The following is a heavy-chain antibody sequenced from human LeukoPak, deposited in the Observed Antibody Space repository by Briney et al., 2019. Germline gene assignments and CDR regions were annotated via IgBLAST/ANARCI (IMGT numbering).Heavy chain of an antibody. Sequence: GGSLRLSCAASGFTFSSYGMHWVRQAPGKGLEWVAVISYDGSNKYYADSVKGRFTISRDNSKNTLYLQMNSLRAEDTAVYYCAKDLVRGPSSGCGDYWGQGTLVTVSS. V-gene: IGHV3-30*18. CDR2: ISYDGSNK. CDR1: GFTFSSYG. CDR3: AKDLVRGPSSGCGDY. D-gene: IGHD6-19*01. J-gene: IGHJ4*02.